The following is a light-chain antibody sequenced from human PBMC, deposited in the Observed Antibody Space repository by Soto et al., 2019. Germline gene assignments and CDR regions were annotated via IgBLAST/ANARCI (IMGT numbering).Light chain of an antibody. CDR2: EVS. CDR1: SSDVGGYNY. CDR3: SSYTSDGRV. V-gene: IGLV2-14*01. J-gene: IGLJ1*01. Sequence: QSALTQPASVSGSPGQSITISCTGTSSDVGGYNYVSWYQQHPGKAPKLMIYEVSNRPSGVSNRFSGSKSGNTASLTISGLQAEDEADYYCSSYTSDGRVFGPGTKLTVL.